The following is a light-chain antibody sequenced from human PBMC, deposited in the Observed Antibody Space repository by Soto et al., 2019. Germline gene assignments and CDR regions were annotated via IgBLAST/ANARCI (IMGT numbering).Light chain of an antibody. Sequence: QSVLTQPPSASGTPGQRVTISCSGSSSNIGSNTVNWYQQLPGTAPKLLIYSNNQRPSGVPDRFSGSKSGTSASLAISGLQSEGEADYYCAAWDDSLNGPDVVFGGGTKLTVL. CDR2: SNN. J-gene: IGLJ2*01. V-gene: IGLV1-44*01. CDR3: AAWDDSLNGPDVV. CDR1: SSNIGSNT.